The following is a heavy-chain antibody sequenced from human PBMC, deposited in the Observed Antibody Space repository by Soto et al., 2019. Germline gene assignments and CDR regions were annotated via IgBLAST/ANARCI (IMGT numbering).Heavy chain of an antibody. CDR2: IHYSGTT. V-gene: IGHV4-31*03. Sequence: QVQLQESGPGLVKASQTLSLTCTVSGGSISNSFYYWSWIRQVPGKGPEWIGYIHYSGTTHYNPSLKSRVTISLDTSKNQFSLRLTSVTAADTAVYFCARDRSHYVWAISRTYGMDVWGQGTTVTVSS. D-gene: IGHD3-16*02. CDR3: ARDRSHYVWAISRTYGMDV. CDR1: GGSISNSFYY. J-gene: IGHJ6*02.